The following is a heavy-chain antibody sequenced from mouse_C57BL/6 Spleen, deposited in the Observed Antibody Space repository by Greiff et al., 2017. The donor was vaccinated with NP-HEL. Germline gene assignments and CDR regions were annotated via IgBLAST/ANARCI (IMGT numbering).Heavy chain of an antibody. V-gene: IGHV2-5*01. D-gene: IGHD1-1*01. J-gene: IGHJ3*01. CDR1: GFSLTSYG. Sequence: LMESGPGLVQPSQGRGMTWAASGFSLTSYGVHWVRQSPGKGLEWLGVIWRGGSTDYTAAFMSRLSNTKDNSKSKVFFKMNSLQADDTAIYYCAAHYYGSSPVAYWGQGTLVTVSA. CDR2: IWRGGST. CDR3: AAHYYGSSPVAY.